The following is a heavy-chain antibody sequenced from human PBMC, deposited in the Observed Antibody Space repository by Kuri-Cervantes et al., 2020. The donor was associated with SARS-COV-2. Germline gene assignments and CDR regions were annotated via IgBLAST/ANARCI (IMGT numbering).Heavy chain of an antibody. CDR2: ISGSGGST. CDR3: AKGGNRDNWFDP. CDR1: GFTFSSYA. Sequence: GESLKISCAASGFTFSSYAISWVRQAPGKGLEWVSAISGSGGSTYYADSVKGRFTISRDNSKNTLYLKMNSLRAEDTAVYYCAKGGNRDNWFDPWGQGTLVTVSS. D-gene: IGHD1-14*01. V-gene: IGHV3-23*01. J-gene: IGHJ5*02.